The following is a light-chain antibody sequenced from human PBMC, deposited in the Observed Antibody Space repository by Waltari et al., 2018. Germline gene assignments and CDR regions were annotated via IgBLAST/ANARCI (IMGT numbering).Light chain of an antibody. Sequence: EIVMTQSPATLSVSPGERATLSCRARQNIRNSLAWYQQKPGQAPSLLISLASTRATGIPARFSGSGSGTQFSLTISSLQHEDFAIYYCQHHSTWPPTFGPGTRV. CDR3: QHHSTWPPT. CDR1: QNIRNS. CDR2: LAS. V-gene: IGKV3D-15*01. J-gene: IGKJ1*01.